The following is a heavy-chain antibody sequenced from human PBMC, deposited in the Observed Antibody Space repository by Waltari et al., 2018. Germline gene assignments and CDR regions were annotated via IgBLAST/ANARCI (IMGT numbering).Heavy chain of an antibody. V-gene: IGHV3-49*03. Sequence: EVDLVQSGGGLVQPGRSLTLSCRGSGFPFRAHGIRGFRQAPGKGLEWVGFIRPQAYIDPTKYAAPVRGRFHISRDDSESIAYLQMNSLKKEDTAVYYCAKSLDATTMTASDYWGQGTLVTVSS. CDR3: AKSLDATTMTASDY. CDR1: GFPFRAHG. J-gene: IGHJ4*02. CDR2: IRPQAYIDPT.